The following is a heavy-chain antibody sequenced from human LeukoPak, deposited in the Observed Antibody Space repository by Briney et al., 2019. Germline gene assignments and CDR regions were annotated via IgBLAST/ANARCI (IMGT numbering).Heavy chain of an antibody. CDR2: IYYSGST. V-gene: IGHV4-39*07. CDR1: GDSISSGSYY. D-gene: IGHD3-22*01. J-gene: IGHJ3*02. Sequence: SGTLSLTCTVSGDSISSGSYYWGWIRQPPGKGLEWIGSIYYSGSTYYNPSLKSRVTISVDTSKNQFSLKLSSVTAADTAVYYCARVGPTMIVVVPEDAFDIWGQGTMVTVSS. CDR3: ARVGPTMIVVVPEDAFDI.